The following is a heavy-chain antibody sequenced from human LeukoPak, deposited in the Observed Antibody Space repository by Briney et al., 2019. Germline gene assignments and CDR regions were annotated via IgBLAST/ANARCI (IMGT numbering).Heavy chain of an antibody. V-gene: IGHV1-69*06. D-gene: IGHD6-19*01. CDR1: GYTFTSYY. CDR2: IIPIFGTA. J-gene: IGHJ4*02. CDR3: AAAVAGTFLDY. Sequence: SVKVSCKASGYTFTSYYMHWVRQAPGQGLEWMGGIIPIFGTANYAQKFQGRVTITADKSTSTAYMELSSLRSEDTAVYYCAAAVAGTFLDYWGQGTLVTVSS.